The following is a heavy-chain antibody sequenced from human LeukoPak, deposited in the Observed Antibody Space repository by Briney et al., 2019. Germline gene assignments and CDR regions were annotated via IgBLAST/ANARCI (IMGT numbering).Heavy chain of an antibody. J-gene: IGHJ4*02. D-gene: IGHD3-3*01. V-gene: IGHV4-30-2*01. CDR3: ARSQRFLEWLSPFFDY. CDR2: IYHSGST. Sequence: SQTLSLTCTVSGGSISSGGYYWSWIRQPPGKGLEWIGYIYHSGSTYYNPSLKSRVTISVDRSKNQFSLKLSSVTAADTAVYYCARSQRFLEWLSPFFDYWGQGTLVTVSS. CDR1: GGSISSGGYY.